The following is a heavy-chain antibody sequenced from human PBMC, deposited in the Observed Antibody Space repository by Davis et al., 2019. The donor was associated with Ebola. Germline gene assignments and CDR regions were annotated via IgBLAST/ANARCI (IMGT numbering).Heavy chain of an antibody. CDR1: GGSISSYY. V-gene: IGHV4-59*12. CDR3: ARGIAVRMKGWFDP. J-gene: IGHJ5*02. D-gene: IGHD6-6*01. CDR2: IYYSGST. Sequence: SETLSLTCTVSGGSISSYYWSWIRQPPGKGLEWIGYIYYSGSTNYNPSLKSRVTISVDTSKNQFSLKLSSVTAADTAVYYCARGIAVRMKGWFDPWGQGTLVTVSS.